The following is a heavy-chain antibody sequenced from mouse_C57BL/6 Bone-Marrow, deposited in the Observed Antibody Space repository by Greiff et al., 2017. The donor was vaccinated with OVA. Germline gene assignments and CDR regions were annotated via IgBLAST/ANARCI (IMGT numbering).Heavy chain of an antibody. CDR1: GYTFTSYW. V-gene: IGHV1-69*01. Sequence: QVQLQQPGAELVMPGASVKLSCKASGYTFTSYWMHWVKQRPGQGLEWIGEIDPSDSYTNYNQKFKGKSTLTVDKSSSTAYMQLSSLTSEDSAVYYGARLTGRGDFAYWGQGTLVTVSA. CDR3: ARLTGRGDFAY. CDR2: IDPSDSYT. D-gene: IGHD4-1*01. J-gene: IGHJ3*01.